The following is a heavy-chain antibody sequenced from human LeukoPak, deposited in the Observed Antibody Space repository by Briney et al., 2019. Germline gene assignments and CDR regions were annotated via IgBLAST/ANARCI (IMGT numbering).Heavy chain of an antibody. CDR3: AREDYDDSVCSPLDF. Sequence: SVKVSCKASGGSFSSSSIGWVRQAPGQGLEWMGGNIPVFGTPSYAQSFQGRVTITADDSTKTAYMELHSLRSGDTAIYYCAREDYDDSVCSPLDFWGQGTLVTVSS. CDR1: GGSFSSSS. CDR2: NIPVFGTP. V-gene: IGHV1-69*13. D-gene: IGHD3-22*01. J-gene: IGHJ4*02.